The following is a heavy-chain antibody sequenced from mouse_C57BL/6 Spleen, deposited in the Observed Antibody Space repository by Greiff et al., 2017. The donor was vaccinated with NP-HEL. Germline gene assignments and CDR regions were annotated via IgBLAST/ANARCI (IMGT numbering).Heavy chain of an antibody. CDR2: IDPSDSYT. D-gene: IGHD2-2*01. Sequence: VQLQQPGAELVKPGASVKLSCKASGYTFTSYWMQWVKQRPGQGLEWIGEIDPSDSYTNYNQKFKGKATLPVDTSSSTADMQLSSLTSADSAVYYCARGYPFAYWGQGTLVTVSA. V-gene: IGHV1-50*01. CDR3: ARGYPFAY. CDR1: GYTFTSYW. J-gene: IGHJ3*01.